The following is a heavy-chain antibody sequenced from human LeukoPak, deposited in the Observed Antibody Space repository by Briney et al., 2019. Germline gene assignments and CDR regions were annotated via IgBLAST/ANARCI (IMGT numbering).Heavy chain of an antibody. J-gene: IGHJ4*02. Sequence: PGGSLRLSCAASGFTFSNYGIHWVRQAPGKGLEWVAVISYDGNNKYYADSVKGRFTISRDNSKNTLFLQMSSLRAEDTAVYYCAKGVDYCSGGSCPADDWGPGTLVTVSS. V-gene: IGHV3-30*18. D-gene: IGHD2-15*01. CDR2: ISYDGNNK. CDR3: AKGVDYCSGGSCPADD. CDR1: GFTFSNYG.